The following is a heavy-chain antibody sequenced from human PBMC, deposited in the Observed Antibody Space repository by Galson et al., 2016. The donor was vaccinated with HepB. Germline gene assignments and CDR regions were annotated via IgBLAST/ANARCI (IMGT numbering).Heavy chain of an antibody. J-gene: IGHJ5*02. CDR1: GYTFSGHG. CDR2: IRPYNGNT. D-gene: IGHD3-10*01. CDR3: ARSGIIRVNWFDP. Sequence: SVKVSCKASGYTFSGHGIAWVRRAPGQGLEWMGYIRPYNGNTDYAQNFQGRITMTTDASTSTAYMEVRSLKSDDTAVYYCARSGIIRVNWFDPWGQGTLVIVSS. V-gene: IGHV1-18*01.